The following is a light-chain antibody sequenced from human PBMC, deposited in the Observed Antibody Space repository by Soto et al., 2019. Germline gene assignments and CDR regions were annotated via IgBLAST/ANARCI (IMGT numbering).Light chain of an antibody. Sequence: QSVLTQPASVSGSPGQSITISCTGTSSDVGGYNYVSWYQQHPGKAPKLMIYDVSNRPSGVSNRFSGSKSGNTASLTISGLRAEDEAEYYCSSYASSSKPYVFGTGTKVTVL. V-gene: IGLV2-14*01. CDR1: SSDVGGYNY. CDR2: DVS. J-gene: IGLJ1*01. CDR3: SSYASSSKPYV.